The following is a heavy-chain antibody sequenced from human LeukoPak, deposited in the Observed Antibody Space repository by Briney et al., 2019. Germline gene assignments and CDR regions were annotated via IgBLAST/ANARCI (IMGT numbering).Heavy chain of an antibody. Sequence: SQTLSLTCTVSGGSISSGSYFWSWIRQPAGKGLEWIGRFYISGSTNYNPSLKSRVTISVDTSKNQFSLNLSSVTAADTAVYYCARDRRSGYLTVQYFQHWGQGTLVTVSS. V-gene: IGHV4-61*02. CDR2: FYISGST. CDR1: GGSISSGSYF. D-gene: IGHD3-22*01. J-gene: IGHJ1*01. CDR3: ARDRRSGYLTVQYFQH.